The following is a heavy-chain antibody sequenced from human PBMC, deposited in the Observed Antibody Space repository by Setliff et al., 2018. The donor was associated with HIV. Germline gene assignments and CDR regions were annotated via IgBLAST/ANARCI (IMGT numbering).Heavy chain of an antibody. V-gene: IGHV4-59*11. CDR3: AKGAGFYGDYTFDH. D-gene: IGHD4-17*01. Sequence: SETLSLTCTVSGDSISSHYWSWIRQPPGKGLEWIGYIYYSGGTNYNPSLKSRVTLSVDTSKNQFSLTLTSVTAADTAVYYCAKGAGFYGDYTFDHWGQGRQVTVSS. J-gene: IGHJ4*02. CDR2: IYYSGGT. CDR1: GDSISSHY.